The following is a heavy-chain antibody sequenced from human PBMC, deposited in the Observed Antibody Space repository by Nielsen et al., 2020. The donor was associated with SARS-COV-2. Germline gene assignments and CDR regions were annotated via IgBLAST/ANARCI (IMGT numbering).Heavy chain of an antibody. CDR1: GFTFSSYS. D-gene: IGHD6-6*01. J-gene: IGHJ6*02. Sequence: GGSLRLSCAASGFTFSSYSMNWVRQAPGKGLEWVSSISSSSSYIYYADSVKGRFTISRDNAKNSLYLQMNSLRAEDTAVYYCARAGLGIAARPTYYYGMDVWGQGTTVTVSS. CDR2: ISSSSSYI. V-gene: IGHV3-21*01. CDR3: ARAGLGIAARPTYYYGMDV.